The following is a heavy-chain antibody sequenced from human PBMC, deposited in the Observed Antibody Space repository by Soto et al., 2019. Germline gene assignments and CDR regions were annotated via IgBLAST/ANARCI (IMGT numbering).Heavy chain of an antibody. J-gene: IGHJ5*02. V-gene: IGHV3-15*01. Sequence: EVQLVESGGGLVKPGGSLRLSCAASGFTFSNALMTWVRQAPGKGLEWVGRIKSKTDGATTDYAAPVRGRFTISRDDSKNTLYLQMNSLKAEDTAVYYCTAGLTISGVVIDPWGQGTLVAVSS. CDR1: GFTFSNAL. D-gene: IGHD3-3*01. CDR2: IKSKTDGATT. CDR3: TAGLTISGVVIDP.